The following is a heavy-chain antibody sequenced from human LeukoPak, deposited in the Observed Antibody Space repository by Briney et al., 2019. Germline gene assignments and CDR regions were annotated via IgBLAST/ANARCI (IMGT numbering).Heavy chain of an antibody. J-gene: IGHJ4*02. D-gene: IGHD3-22*01. CDR2: ISYPRSYQ. CDR3: AREYSDNSGYYYGLDT. Sequence: GGSLRLSCDASGFTLSDYAMHWVRQAPGKGLEWVALISYPRSYQYYIDSVKGRFTSSRDDSENTFYLQMNSLRAKDTALYYCAREYSDNSGYYYGLDTWGQGTLVTVSS. CDR1: GFTLSDYA. V-gene: IGHV3-30*14.